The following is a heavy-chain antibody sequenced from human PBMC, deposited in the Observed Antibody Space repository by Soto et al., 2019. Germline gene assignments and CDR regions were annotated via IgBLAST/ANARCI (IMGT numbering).Heavy chain of an antibody. Sequence: QVHLVQSGAEVKKPGSSVKVSCKTSGGSFNNYAVSWVRQAPGQGLEWMGGIIPNFDTPNYAQKFQDRVTIIAEESTSTVYMELRSRRSNDTAVYYCAVAMVREILIFESAGMHVWGQGTTVIVSS. CDR1: GGSFNNYA. D-gene: IGHD3-10*01. CDR3: AVAMVREILIFESAGMHV. J-gene: IGHJ6*02. CDR2: IIPNFDTP. V-gene: IGHV1-69*01.